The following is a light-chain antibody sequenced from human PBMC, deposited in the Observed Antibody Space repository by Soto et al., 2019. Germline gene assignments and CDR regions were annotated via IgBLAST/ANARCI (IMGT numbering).Light chain of an antibody. CDR2: AAS. CDR3: QQANSFPVT. J-gene: IGKJ2*01. V-gene: IGKV1-12*01. Sequence: DIQMPQSPSSVSASVGDRVTITCRASQGISNWLAWYQQKPGKAPKLLIYAASSLQSGVPSRFSGSGSGTDFTLTINSLQPEDFATYYCQQANSFPVTFGQGTKLEIK. CDR1: QGISNW.